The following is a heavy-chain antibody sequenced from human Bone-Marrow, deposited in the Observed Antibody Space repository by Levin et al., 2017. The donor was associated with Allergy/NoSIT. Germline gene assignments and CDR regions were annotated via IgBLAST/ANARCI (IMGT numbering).Heavy chain of an antibody. CDR2: VSNDGIHK. J-gene: IGHJ6*02. D-gene: IGHD3-22*01. CDR3: ARDYDSSGYLFTYNYYGLDV. Sequence: GGSLRLSCGASGFTFSTYVMYWVRQAPGKGLEWVAVVSNDGIHKYYADSVRGRFTISRDNSKNTLYLEMNSLRAEDTAIYYCARDYDSSGYLFTYNYYGLDVWGQGTTVTVSS. CDR1: GFTFSTYV. V-gene: IGHV3-30*04.